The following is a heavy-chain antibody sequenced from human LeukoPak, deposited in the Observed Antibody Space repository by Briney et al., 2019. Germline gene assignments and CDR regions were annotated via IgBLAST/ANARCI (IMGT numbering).Heavy chain of an antibody. V-gene: IGHV3-64*02. CDR1: GFRFSYDD. Sequence: PGGSLRLSCAASGFRFSYDDMHWVRQAPGKGLEFVSSIGAAGAHTFYADSVKGRFTISRDNFQSTMYLQMDGLRPEDSAVYYCARELGGTKTGGFDIWGQGTVVTVSP. J-gene: IGHJ3*02. CDR2: IGAAGAHT. CDR3: ARELGGTKTGGFDI. D-gene: IGHD1-14*01.